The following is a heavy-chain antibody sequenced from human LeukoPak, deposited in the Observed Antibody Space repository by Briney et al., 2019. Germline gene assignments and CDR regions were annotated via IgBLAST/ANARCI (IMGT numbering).Heavy chain of an antibody. Sequence: SGGSLRLSCAASGFTVSSNYMSWARQAPGKGLVWVSRINSDGSSTTYADSVKGRFTIARDNAKNTLYLQMNSLRPEDTAVYYCARDVDYHVTSECFDYWGQGTLVTVSS. V-gene: IGHV3-74*03. CDR1: GFTVSSNY. D-gene: IGHD3-22*01. CDR2: INSDGSST. CDR3: ARDVDYHVTSECFDY. J-gene: IGHJ4*02.